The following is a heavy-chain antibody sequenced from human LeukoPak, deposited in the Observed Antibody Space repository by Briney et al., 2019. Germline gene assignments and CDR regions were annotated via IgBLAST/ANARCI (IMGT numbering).Heavy chain of an antibody. CDR1: GYTFTSYD. CDR2: MNPNSGNT. D-gene: IGHD3-9*01. CDR3: ARGYHGLLTGYLDAFDI. V-gene: IGHV1-8*01. J-gene: IGHJ3*02. Sequence: ASVKVSCKASGYTFTSYDINWVRQATGQGREGMGWMNPNSGNTGYAQKFQGRVTMTRTTSISTAYMELSSLRSDDTPVYYCARGYHGLLTGYLDAFDIWGQGTLVTVSS.